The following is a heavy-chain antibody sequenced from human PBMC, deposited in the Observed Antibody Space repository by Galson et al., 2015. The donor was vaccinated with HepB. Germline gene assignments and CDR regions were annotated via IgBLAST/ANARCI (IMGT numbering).Heavy chain of an antibody. V-gene: IGHV3-33*01. J-gene: IGHJ4*02. D-gene: IGHD1-26*01. CDR2: IWYDGSNK. CDR1: GFTFSSYG. CDR3: ARDPGDIVGATGIDY. Sequence: SLRLSCAASGFTFSSYGMHWVRQAPGKGLEWVAVIWYDGSNKYYADSVKGRFTISRDNSKNTLYLQMNSLRAEDTAVYYCARDPGDIVGATGIDYWGQGTLVTVSS.